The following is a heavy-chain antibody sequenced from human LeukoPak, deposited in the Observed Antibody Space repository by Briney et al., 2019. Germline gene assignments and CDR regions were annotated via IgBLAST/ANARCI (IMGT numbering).Heavy chain of an antibody. CDR3: AREDCSGNSCYAAFDI. D-gene: IGHD2-15*01. V-gene: IGHV3-21*06. CDR2: ISSSNSYK. Sequence: GGSLRLSCAASGFTFSRYGMHWVRQAPGKGLEWVSSISSSNSYKYYAGSVKGRFTISRDNAKNSLFLQMNSLRAEDTAVYYCAREDCSGNSCYAAFDIWGQGTIVTVSS. CDR1: GFTFSRYG. J-gene: IGHJ3*02.